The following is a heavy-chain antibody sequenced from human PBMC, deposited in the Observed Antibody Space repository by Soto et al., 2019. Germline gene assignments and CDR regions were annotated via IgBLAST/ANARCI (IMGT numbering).Heavy chain of an antibody. Sequence: PSESMSLTCTVCGYSINSDEFSGWIRQPPGKGLEWIASIYHSVSTFYNPSLRSRLPIPIDTSQNQFSLRLTAVTAAATAMYHCARKAYCPTGRITLLDTWAQGTLVTVSS. CDR3: ARKAYCPTGRITLLDT. V-gene: IGHV4-38-2*02. CDR1: GYSINSDEF. CDR2: IYHSVST. D-gene: IGHD3-10*01. J-gene: IGHJ5*01.